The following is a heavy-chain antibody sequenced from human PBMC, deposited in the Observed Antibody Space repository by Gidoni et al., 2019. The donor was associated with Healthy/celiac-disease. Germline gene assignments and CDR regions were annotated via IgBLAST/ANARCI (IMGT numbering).Heavy chain of an antibody. CDR3: ARGIFGVVIIPFDY. CDR2: INPNSGGT. V-gene: IGHV1-2*02. Sequence: QVQLVQSGAEVKKPGASVEGSCKASGYTFPGYYMHWVRQAPGQGLEWMGWINPNSGGTNYAQKFQGRVTMTRYTSSSTAYMELSRLRSDDTAVYYCARGIFGVVIIPFDYWGQGTLVTVSS. D-gene: IGHD3-3*01. CDR1: GYTFPGYY. J-gene: IGHJ4*02.